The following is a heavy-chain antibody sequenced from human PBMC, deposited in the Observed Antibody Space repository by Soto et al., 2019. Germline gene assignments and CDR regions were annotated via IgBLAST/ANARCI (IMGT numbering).Heavy chain of an antibody. Sequence: PGGSLRLSCAASGFTFSSYGMHWVRQAPGKGLEWVAVISYDGSNKYYADSVKGRFTISRDNSKNTLYLQMNSLRAEDTAVYYCAKVFNYGPGPNYFDYWGQGTLVTVSS. D-gene: IGHD3-10*01. CDR2: ISYDGSNK. V-gene: IGHV3-30*18. CDR3: AKVFNYGPGPNYFDY. J-gene: IGHJ4*02. CDR1: GFTFSSYG.